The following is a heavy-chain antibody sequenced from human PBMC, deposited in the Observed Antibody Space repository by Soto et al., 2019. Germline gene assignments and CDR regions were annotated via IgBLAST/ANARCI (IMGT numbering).Heavy chain of an antibody. J-gene: IGHJ4*02. CDR2: ISGNSGKT. D-gene: IGHD2-21*02. CDR1: GVGLSTYA. V-gene: IGHV3-23*01. Sequence: EVQLLESGGGFVQPGGSLSLSSPASGVGLSTYAMTWVRQATGKGLEWVSGISGNSGKTDYADSVKGPFRISRDKSEKTVYLQMNRLRDEDTAVYYCALTSDGGDCYSPFDYWGQGTLVTVSS. CDR3: ALTSDGGDCYSPFDY.